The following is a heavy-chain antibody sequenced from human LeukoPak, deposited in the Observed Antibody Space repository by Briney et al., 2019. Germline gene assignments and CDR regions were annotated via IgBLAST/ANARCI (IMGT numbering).Heavy chain of an antibody. V-gene: IGHV3-33*01. CDR3: ARAGDHYYYYMDV. Sequence: GRSLRLSCAASGFTFSSYGMHWVRQAPGKGLEWVAVIWYDGSNKYYADSVKGRFTISRDNSKNTLYLQMNSLRAEDTAVYYCARAGDHYYYYMDVWGKGTTVTVSS. CDR1: GFTFSSYG. J-gene: IGHJ6*03. CDR2: IWYDGSNK. D-gene: IGHD7-27*01.